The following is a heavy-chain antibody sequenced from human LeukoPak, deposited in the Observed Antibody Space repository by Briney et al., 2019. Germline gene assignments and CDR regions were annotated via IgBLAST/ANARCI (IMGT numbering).Heavy chain of an antibody. D-gene: IGHD6-13*01. CDR2: ISYDGSNK. CDR3: AKVAAAYYYYYMDV. V-gene: IGHV3-30-3*01. Sequence: GRSLRLSCAASGFTFSSYAMHWVRQAPGKGLEWVAVISYDGSNKYYADSVKGRFTISRDNSKNTLYLQMNSLRAEDTAVYYCAKVAAAYYYYYMDVWGKGTTVTVSS. CDR1: GFTFSSYA. J-gene: IGHJ6*03.